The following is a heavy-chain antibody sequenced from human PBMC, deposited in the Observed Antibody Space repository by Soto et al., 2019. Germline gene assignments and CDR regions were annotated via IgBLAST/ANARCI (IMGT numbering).Heavy chain of an antibody. D-gene: IGHD6-19*01. Sequence: SQTLSLTCAISGDSVSSNSAAWNWIRQSPSRGLEWLGRTYYRSKWYNDYAVSVKSRITINPDTSKNQFSLRLNSVTPEDTAVYYCARDGGSGWYSSNYYFDYWGQGTLVTVSS. CDR2: TYYRSKWYN. J-gene: IGHJ4*02. CDR1: GDSVSSNSAA. V-gene: IGHV6-1*01. CDR3: ARDGGSGWYSSNYYFDY.